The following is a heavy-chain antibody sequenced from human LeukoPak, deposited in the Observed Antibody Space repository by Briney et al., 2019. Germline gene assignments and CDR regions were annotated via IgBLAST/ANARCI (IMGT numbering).Heavy chain of an antibody. D-gene: IGHD1-14*01. CDR3: ARVRRAKRQNRYYFYYYMDV. CDR1: GFTFSSYW. Sequence: PGGSLRLSCAASGFTFSSYWMSWVCQAPGKGLEWVANIKQDGSEKYYVDSVKGRFTISRDNAKDSLYLQMNSLRAEDTAVHFCARVRRAKRQNRYYFYYYMDVWGKGTTVTVSS. CDR2: IKQDGSEK. V-gene: IGHV3-7*01. J-gene: IGHJ6*03.